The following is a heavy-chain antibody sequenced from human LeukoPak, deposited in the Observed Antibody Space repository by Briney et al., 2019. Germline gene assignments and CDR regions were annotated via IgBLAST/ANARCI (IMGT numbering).Heavy chain of an antibody. Sequence: SQTLSLTCTVSGGSISSGDYYWSWIRQPPGKGLEWIGYIYYSGSTYYNPSLKSRVTISVDTSKNQFSLKLSSVTAADTAVYYCARDQGLYCGGGSCSLRNWFDPWGQGTLVTVSS. CDR2: IYYSGST. CDR3: ARDQGLYCGGGSCSLRNWFDP. J-gene: IGHJ5*02. CDR1: GGSISSGDYY. V-gene: IGHV4-30-4*08. D-gene: IGHD2-15*01.